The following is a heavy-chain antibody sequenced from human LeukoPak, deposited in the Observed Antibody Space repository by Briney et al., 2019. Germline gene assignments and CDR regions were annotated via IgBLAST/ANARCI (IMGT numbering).Heavy chain of an antibody. CDR3: ACLGRSVSRQ. D-gene: IGHD3-16*01. V-gene: IGHV1-2*02. Sequence: GASVKVSCKASGYSFTDYYMHWVRQAPGQTFEWMGWINPNNGDTNFAQRFQDRITMTSDTSNNTAYMELSRLRSDDTGVYYCACLGRSVSRQWGQGTLVTVSS. CDR1: GYSFTDYY. J-gene: IGHJ4*02. CDR2: INPNNGDT.